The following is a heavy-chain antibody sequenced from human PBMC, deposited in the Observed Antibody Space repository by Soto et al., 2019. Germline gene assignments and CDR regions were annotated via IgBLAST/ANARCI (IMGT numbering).Heavy chain of an antibody. Sequence: QVQLVESGGGVVQPGRSLRLSCAASGITFSSYGMHWVRQAPGKGLEWVAVISSDGSDKYYADSVKGRFTISRDNSKNTLYLQMNSLRAEETAVYYGAKDRGSGGGFYYYGMDVWGQGTTVTVSS. CDR2: ISSDGSDK. J-gene: IGHJ6*02. CDR1: GITFSSYG. D-gene: IGHD2-15*01. CDR3: AKDRGSGGGFYYYGMDV. V-gene: IGHV3-30*18.